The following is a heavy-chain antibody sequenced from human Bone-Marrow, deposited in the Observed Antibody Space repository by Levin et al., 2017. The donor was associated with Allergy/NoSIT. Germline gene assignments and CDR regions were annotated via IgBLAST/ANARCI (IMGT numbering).Heavy chain of an antibody. CDR3: LRGIAILDY. D-gene: IGHD6-13*01. CDR1: GFTFSSYA. J-gene: IGHJ4*02. V-gene: IGHV3-23*01. CDR2: ISGTGGST. Sequence: GGSLRLSCAASGFTFSSYAMSWVRQAPGKGLEWVSGISGTGGSTYYADSVKGRFTISRDNSKNTLYLQMNSLRAEDTAIYYCLRGIAILDYWGQGTLVTVSS.